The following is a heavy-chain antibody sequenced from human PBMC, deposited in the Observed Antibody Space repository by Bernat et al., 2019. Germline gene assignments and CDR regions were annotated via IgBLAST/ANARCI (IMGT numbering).Heavy chain of an antibody. J-gene: IGHJ1*01. D-gene: IGHD2-15*01. CDR2: ISHTGNT. Sequence: QVHLQESGSGLVKPSETLFHTCLVSNASITSHYWSWVRQPPGRGLEWIGYISHTGNTNYNPSLKRRVALSIDTASHHFSLKLTSVAAADTAIYYCAILPYCDFGRCFEGDWGQGLLVTVSS. V-gene: IGHV4-59*11. CDR3: AILPYCDFGRCFEGD. CDR1: NASITSHY.